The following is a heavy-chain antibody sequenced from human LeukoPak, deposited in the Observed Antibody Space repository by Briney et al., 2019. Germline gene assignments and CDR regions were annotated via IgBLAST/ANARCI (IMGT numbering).Heavy chain of an antibody. D-gene: IGHD2-2*01. CDR3: AKDRRVRGRSSPDH. CDR2: ISHDGNNK. J-gene: IGHJ4*02. V-gene: IGHV3-30*18. CDR1: GITLAYYG. Sequence: GGSLRLSCAGSGITLAYYGMHWVRQAPGKGLEWVTLISHDGNNKYYADSVKGRFTISRDNSKNMLYLQMNSLIAEDTAVYYCAKDRRVRGRSSPDHWGQGSLVTVSS.